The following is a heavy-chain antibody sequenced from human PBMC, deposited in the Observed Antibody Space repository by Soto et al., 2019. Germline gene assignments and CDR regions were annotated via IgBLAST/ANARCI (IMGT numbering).Heavy chain of an antibody. J-gene: IGHJ6*02. V-gene: IGHV1-46*01. CDR1: GWTFSSDP. CDR2: INPSGGST. Sequence: ASVKVSCKASGWTFSSDPISWGRQAPGQGLEWMGRINPSGGSTSYAQKFQGRVTMTRDTSTSTVYMELSSLRSEDTAVYYCARDRCISTSCYYYYYYYGMDVWGQGTTVTVSS. CDR3: ARDRCISTSCYYYYYYYGMDV. D-gene: IGHD2-2*01.